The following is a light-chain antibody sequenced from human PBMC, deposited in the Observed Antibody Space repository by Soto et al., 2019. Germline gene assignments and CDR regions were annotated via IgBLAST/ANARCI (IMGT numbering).Light chain of an antibody. Sequence: QAVLTQSSSASASLGSSVKLTCTLSSGHSSYIIAWHQQQPGKAPRFLMKLEGSGSYNKGSGVPDRFSGSSSGADRYLTISNLQSEDEADYYCETWDGNSWVFGGGTKLTVL. CDR2: LEGSGSY. J-gene: IGLJ3*02. CDR1: SGHSSYI. V-gene: IGLV4-60*03. CDR3: ETWDGNSWV.